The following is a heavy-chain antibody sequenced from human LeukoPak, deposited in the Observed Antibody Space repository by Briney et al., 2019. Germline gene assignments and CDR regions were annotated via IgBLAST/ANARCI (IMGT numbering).Heavy chain of an antibody. Sequence: NPGGSLRLSCAASGFTFSSYSMNWVRQAPGKGLEWVSSISSSSSYIYYADSVKGRFTISRDNAKNSLYLQMNSLRAEDTAVYYCARAEYYDILTGYKVGGGHYYGMDVWGQGTTVTVSS. CDR3: ARAEYYDILTGYKVGGGHYYGMDV. J-gene: IGHJ6*02. CDR2: ISSSSSYI. CDR1: GFTFSSYS. D-gene: IGHD3-9*01. V-gene: IGHV3-21*01.